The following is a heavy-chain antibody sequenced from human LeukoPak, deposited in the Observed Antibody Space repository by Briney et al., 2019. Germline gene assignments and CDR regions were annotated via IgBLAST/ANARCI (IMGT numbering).Heavy chain of an antibody. Sequence: GRSLRLSCAASGFTFDDYAMPWVRQAPGKGLEWVSGISWNSGSIGYADSVKGRFTISRDNAKNSLYLQMNSLRAEDTALYYCAKENRYSGSYGPYDIWGQGTMVTVSS. CDR3: AKENRYSGSYGPYDI. CDR2: ISWNSGSI. CDR1: GFTFDDYA. J-gene: IGHJ3*02. D-gene: IGHD1-26*01. V-gene: IGHV3-9*01.